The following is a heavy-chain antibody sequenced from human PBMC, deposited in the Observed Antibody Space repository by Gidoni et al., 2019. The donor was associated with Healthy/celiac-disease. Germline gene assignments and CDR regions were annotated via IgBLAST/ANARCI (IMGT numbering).Heavy chain of an antibody. V-gene: IGHV3-33*01. CDR3: ARDSRSIAARGYFDY. CDR1: GFTFSSYG. CDR2: IWYDGSNK. D-gene: IGHD6-6*01. J-gene: IGHJ4*02. Sequence: QVQLVESGGGVVQPGRSLRLSCAASGFTFSSYGMHWVRQAPGKGLEWVAVIWYDGSNKYYADSVKGRFTISRDNSKNTLYLQMNSLRAEDTAVYYCARDSRSIAARGYFDYWGQGTLVTVSS.